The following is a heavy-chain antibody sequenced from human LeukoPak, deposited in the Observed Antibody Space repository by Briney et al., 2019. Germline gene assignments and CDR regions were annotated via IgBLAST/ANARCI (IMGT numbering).Heavy chain of an antibody. D-gene: IGHD6-13*01. V-gene: IGHV1-2*02. Sequence: ASVKVSCKASGYTFTGYYMHWVRQAPGQGLEWMGWINPNSGGTNYAQKFQGRVTMTRDTSISTAYMELSSLRSEDTAVYYCARGRYSSSWYGGFYYYYYMDVWGKGTTVTVSS. CDR1: GYTFTGYY. CDR2: INPNSGGT. J-gene: IGHJ6*03. CDR3: ARGRYSSSWYGGFYYYYYMDV.